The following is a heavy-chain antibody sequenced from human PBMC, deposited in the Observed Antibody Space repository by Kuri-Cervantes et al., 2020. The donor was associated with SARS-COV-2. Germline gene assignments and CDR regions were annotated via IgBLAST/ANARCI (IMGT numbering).Heavy chain of an antibody. CDR1: GGSISSSSYY. Sequence: GSLRLSCTVSGGSISSSSYYWGWIRQPPGKGLEWIGSIYYSGSTYYNPSLKSRVTISVDTSNNQFSLKLSSVTAADTAVYYCARGNSSSGFDYWGQGTLVTVSS. CDR2: IYYSGST. J-gene: IGHJ4*02. V-gene: IGHV4-39*07. D-gene: IGHD6-6*01. CDR3: ARGNSSSGFDY.